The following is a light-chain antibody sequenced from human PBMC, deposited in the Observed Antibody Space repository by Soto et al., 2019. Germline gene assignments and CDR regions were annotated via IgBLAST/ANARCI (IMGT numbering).Light chain of an antibody. CDR2: DVT. J-gene: IGLJ1*01. CDR3: CSYAGSYIDV. Sequence: QSALTQPRSVSGSPGQSVTISCTGTSSDVGGYNYVSWYQQHPDKAPKVMIYDVTKRPSGVPDRFSGSKSGNTASLTISGHQAEEEADYYCCSYAGSYIDVFGTGTKLTVL. V-gene: IGLV2-11*01. CDR1: SSDVGGYNY.